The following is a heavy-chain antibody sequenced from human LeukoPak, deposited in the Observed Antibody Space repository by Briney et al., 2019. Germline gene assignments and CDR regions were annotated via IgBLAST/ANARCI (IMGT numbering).Heavy chain of an antibody. D-gene: IGHD6-19*01. J-gene: IGHJ4*02. CDR3: ARAIAVAGTTQTTLEPYYFDY. Sequence: PGGSLRLSCAASGFTFSDYYMSWIRQAPGKGLEWVAVISYDGSNKYYADSVKGRFTISRDNSKNTLYLQMNSLRAEDTAVYYCARAIAVAGTTQTTLEPYYFDYWGQGTLVTVSS. V-gene: IGHV3-30-3*01. CDR1: GFTFSDYY. CDR2: ISYDGSNK.